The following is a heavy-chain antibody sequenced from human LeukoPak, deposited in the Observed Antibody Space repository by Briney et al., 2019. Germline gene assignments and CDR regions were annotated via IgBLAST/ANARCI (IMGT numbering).Heavy chain of an antibody. D-gene: IGHD3-16*01. CDR2: IKQDGSEK. V-gene: IGHV3-7*01. CDR3: ARGGRLAEY. Sequence: PGGSLRLSCVASGFTFSSYWMSWVRQAPGKGLEWVANIKQDGSEKSYVDSVKGRFTISRDNSKNSLYLQMNSLRAEDTAVYYCARGGRLAEYWGQGTLVTVSS. CDR1: GFTFSSYW. J-gene: IGHJ4*02.